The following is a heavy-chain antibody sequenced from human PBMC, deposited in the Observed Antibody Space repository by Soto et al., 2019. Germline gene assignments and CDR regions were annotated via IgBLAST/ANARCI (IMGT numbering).Heavy chain of an antibody. CDR2: ISGSGGST. V-gene: IGHV3-23*01. D-gene: IGHD3-10*01. J-gene: IGHJ4*02. Sequence: GALRLSCAASGFTFSSYAMSWVRQAPGKGLEWVSAISGSGGSTYYADSVKGRFTISRDNSKNTLYLQMNSLRAEDTAVYYCAKDERITMVRGVSWGQGTLVTVSS. CDR3: AKDERITMVRGVS. CDR1: GFTFSSYA.